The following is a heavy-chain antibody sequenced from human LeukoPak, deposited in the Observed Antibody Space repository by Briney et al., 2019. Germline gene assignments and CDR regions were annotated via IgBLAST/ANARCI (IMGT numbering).Heavy chain of an antibody. Sequence: TSETLSLTCAVYGGSFSGYYWSWIRQPPGKGLEWIGEINHSGSTNYNPSLKSRVTISVDTSKNQFSLKLSSVTAADTAVYYCARSLVAAHDYWGQGTLVTVSS. CDR3: ARSLVAAHDY. V-gene: IGHV4-34*01. D-gene: IGHD6-6*01. CDR2: INHSGST. CDR1: GGSFSGYY. J-gene: IGHJ4*02.